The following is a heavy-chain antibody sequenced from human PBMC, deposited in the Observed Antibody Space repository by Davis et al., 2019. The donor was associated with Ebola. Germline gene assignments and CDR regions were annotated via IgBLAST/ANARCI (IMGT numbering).Heavy chain of an antibody. CDR2: IYYSGST. V-gene: IGHV4-59*01. Sequence: SETLSLTCTVSGGSISSYYWSWIRQPPGKGLEWIGYIYYSGSTNYNPSLKSRVTISVDTSKNQFSLKLSSVTAADTAVYYCACLVYSSGWYGNWFDPWGQGTLVTVSS. CDR1: GGSISSYY. J-gene: IGHJ5*02. CDR3: ACLVYSSGWYGNWFDP. D-gene: IGHD6-19*01.